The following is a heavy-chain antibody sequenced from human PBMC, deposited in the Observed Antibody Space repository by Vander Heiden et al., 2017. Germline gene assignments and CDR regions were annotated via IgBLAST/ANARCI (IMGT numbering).Heavy chain of an antibody. CDR1: GYSFTSYW. J-gene: IGHJ4*02. CDR3: ARHIKTTCGGVIVYFDY. CDR2: IYPGDSDT. Sequence: EVQLVQSGAEVKKPGESLKISCKGYGYSFTSYWIGWVRQMPGKGLEWMGIIYPGDSDTRYSPSFQGQVTISADKSISTAYLQWSSLKASDTAMYYCARHIKTTCGGVIVYFDYWGQGTLVTVSS. D-gene: IGHD3-16*02. V-gene: IGHV5-51*01.